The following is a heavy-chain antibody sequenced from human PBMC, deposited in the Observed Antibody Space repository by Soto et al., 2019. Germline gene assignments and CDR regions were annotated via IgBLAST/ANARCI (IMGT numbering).Heavy chain of an antibody. CDR2: IIPILGIA. Sequence: RASVKVSCKASGGTFSSYTISWVRQAPGQGLEWMGRIIPILGIANYAQKFQGRVTITADKSTSTAYMELSSLRSEDTAVYYCARWDSSGSYFDYWGQGTLVTVSS. CDR3: ARWDSSGSYFDY. D-gene: IGHD3-22*01. J-gene: IGHJ4*02. V-gene: IGHV1-69*02. CDR1: GGTFSSYT.